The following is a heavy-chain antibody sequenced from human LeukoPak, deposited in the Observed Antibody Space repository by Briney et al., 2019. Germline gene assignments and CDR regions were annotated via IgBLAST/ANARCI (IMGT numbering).Heavy chain of an antibody. D-gene: IGHD6-19*01. CDR2: IKQDGSEK. CDR3: ARDTVAGTWPYYYYYMDV. J-gene: IGHJ6*03. Sequence: GGSLRLSCAASGFTFSSYGMHWVRQAPGKGLEWVANIKQDGSEKYYVDSVKGRFTISRDNAKNSLYLQMNSLRAEDTAVYYCARDTVAGTWPYYYYYMDVWGKGTTVTVSS. CDR1: GFTFSSYG. V-gene: IGHV3-7*01.